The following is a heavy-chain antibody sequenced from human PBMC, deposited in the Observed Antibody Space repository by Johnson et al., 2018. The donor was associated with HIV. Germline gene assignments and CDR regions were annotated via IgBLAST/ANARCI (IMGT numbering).Heavy chain of an antibody. Sequence: VQLVESGGGVVRPGGSLRLSCAASGFTFDDYGMSWVRQAPGKGLEWVSLINNDGTTTNYADSVKGRFTISRDNAKNSLYLQMNSLRGEDTALYYCARVEKGYYDNSGYYSACAFDIWGQGTMVTVSS. CDR1: GFTFDDYG. V-gene: IGHV3-20*04. CDR3: ARVEKGYYDNSGYYSACAFDI. J-gene: IGHJ3*02. D-gene: IGHD3-22*01. CDR2: INNDGTTT.